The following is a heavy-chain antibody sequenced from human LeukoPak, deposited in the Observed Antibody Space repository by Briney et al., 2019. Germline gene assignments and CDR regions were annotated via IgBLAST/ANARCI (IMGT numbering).Heavy chain of an antibody. Sequence: SQTLSLTCAISGDSVSSNSAAWNWIRQSPSRGLEWLGRTYYRSRWYNDYAVSVKSRITINPDTSKNQFSLQLNSVTPEDTAVYYCARDGTYSSGRYGAFDIWGQGTMVTVSS. J-gene: IGHJ3*02. CDR1: GDSVSSNSAA. V-gene: IGHV6-1*01. D-gene: IGHD6-19*01. CDR2: TYYRSRWYN. CDR3: ARDGTYSSGRYGAFDI.